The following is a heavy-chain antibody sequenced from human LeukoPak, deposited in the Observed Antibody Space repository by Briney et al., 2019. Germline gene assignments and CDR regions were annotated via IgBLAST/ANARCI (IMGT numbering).Heavy chain of an antibody. CDR3: ARDPSEYFDY. V-gene: IGHV3-30*04. J-gene: IGHJ4*02. CDR2: ISFYENNA. Sequence: GGSLRLSCAASGFTFSRYTMHWVRQAPGKRLEWVAVISFYENNAYYADSEKGRFTISRDDSKNTLFLQMNSLTTEDTAVYYCARDPSEYFDYWGQGTLVTVSS. CDR1: GFTFSRYT.